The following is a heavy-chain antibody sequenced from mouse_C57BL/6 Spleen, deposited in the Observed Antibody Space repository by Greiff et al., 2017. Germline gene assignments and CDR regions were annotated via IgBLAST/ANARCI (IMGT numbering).Heavy chain of an antibody. CDR2: ISYDGSN. Sequence: VQLQESGPGLVKPSQSLSLTCSVTGYSITSGYYWNWIRQFPGNKLEWMGYISYDGSNNYNPSLKNRISITRDTSKNQFFLKLNSVTTEDTATYYCAGLRYRYAMDYWGQGTSITVSS. V-gene: IGHV3-6*01. CDR3: AGLRYRYAMDY. J-gene: IGHJ4*01. D-gene: IGHD1-1*01. CDR1: GYSITSGYY.